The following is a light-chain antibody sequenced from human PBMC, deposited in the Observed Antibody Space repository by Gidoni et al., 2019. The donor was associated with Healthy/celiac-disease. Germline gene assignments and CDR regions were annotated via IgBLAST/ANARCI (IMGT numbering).Light chain of an antibody. V-gene: IGKV1-5*03. CDR3: QQYHSYSRT. Sequence: DIQLTQSPSTLSASVGDRVTIPCRASQSIRSWLDWYQQKPGKAPKLLIYKASSLESGVPSRFSGSGSGTEFTLTISSLEADDFATYYCQQYHSYSRTFGQGTKVEIK. J-gene: IGKJ1*01. CDR1: QSIRSW. CDR2: KAS.